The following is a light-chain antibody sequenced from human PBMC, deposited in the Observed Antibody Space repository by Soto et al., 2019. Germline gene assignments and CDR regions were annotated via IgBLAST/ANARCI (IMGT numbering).Light chain of an antibody. CDR2: WAS. CDR1: QSVLYSSNNKNY. V-gene: IGKV4-1*01. J-gene: IGKJ1*01. CDR3: QQYYTTPWT. Sequence: DIVMTQSPDSLAVSLGERATINCKSSQSVLYSSNNKNYLAWYQQTPGQPPKALIYWASTRESGVTDRFSGSGSGTDFTLTISSLQAEDVAVYYCQQYYTTPWTFGQGTKVDIK.